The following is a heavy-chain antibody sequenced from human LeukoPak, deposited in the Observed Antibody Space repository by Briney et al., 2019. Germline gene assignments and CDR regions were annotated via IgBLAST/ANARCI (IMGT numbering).Heavy chain of an antibody. CDR1: GGSFSGYY. J-gene: IGHJ4*02. Sequence: SETLSLTCAVYGGSFSGYYWSWIRQHPEKGLEWIGEINHSGSTNYNPSLKSRVTISVDTSKNQFSLKLSSVTAADTAVYYCAREGGFYRPLDYSGQGTLVTVSS. CDR2: INHSGST. D-gene: IGHD6-25*01. V-gene: IGHV4-34*01. CDR3: AREGGFYRPLDY.